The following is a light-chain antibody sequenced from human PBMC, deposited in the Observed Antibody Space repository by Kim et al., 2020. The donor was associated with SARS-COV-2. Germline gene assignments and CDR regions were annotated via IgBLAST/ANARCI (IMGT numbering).Light chain of an antibody. V-gene: IGKV1-5*01. Sequence: SASVGDRVTITCRASQSVNSYLAWYQQKPGKAPNLLIYDASTLENGVPSGFSGSGSGTEFTLTISSLQPDDFATYYCQQYIAFPFSFGQGTKLEIK. CDR2: DAS. CDR3: QQYIAFPFS. CDR1: QSVNSY. J-gene: IGKJ2*03.